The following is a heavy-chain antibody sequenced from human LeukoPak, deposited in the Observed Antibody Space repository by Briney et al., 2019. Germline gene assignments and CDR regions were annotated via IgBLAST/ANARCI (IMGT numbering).Heavy chain of an antibody. V-gene: IGHV3-23*01. CDR1: GFTFSSYA. D-gene: IGHD6-19*01. Sequence: GGSLRLSCAASGFTFSSYAMSWVRQAPGKGLEWVSAISGSGGSTYYADSVKGRFTISRDNSKNTLYLQMNSLRAEDTAVYYCAKDSLTGIAVAGRYPFDYWGQGTLVTVSS. CDR2: ISGSGGST. J-gene: IGHJ4*02. CDR3: AKDSLTGIAVAGRYPFDY.